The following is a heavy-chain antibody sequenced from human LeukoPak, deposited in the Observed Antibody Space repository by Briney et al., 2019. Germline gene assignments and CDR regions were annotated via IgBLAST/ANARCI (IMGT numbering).Heavy chain of an antibody. D-gene: IGHD3-3*01. CDR3: AREFSSKLEWLAYVTGDDAFDV. CDR2: VNLKTGGT. Sequence: ASVTVSCKAFGYSFTGYHLHWVRQAPRQGLEWMGWVNLKTGGTNYARKFQGRVTMTRDTSINTVNMELSRLTSDDTAVYYCAREFSSKLEWLAYVTGDDAFDVWGQGTMITVS. J-gene: IGHJ3*01. CDR1: GYSFTGYH. V-gene: IGHV1-2*02.